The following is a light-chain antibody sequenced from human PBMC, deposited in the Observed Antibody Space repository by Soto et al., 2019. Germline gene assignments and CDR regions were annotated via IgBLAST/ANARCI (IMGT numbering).Light chain of an antibody. V-gene: IGLV1-40*01. CDR1: SSNIGAGYD. CDR3: QSYDSSLSGSV. CDR2: GNT. Sequence: QSVLTQPPSVSGAPGQRVTISCTGNSSNIGAGYDVHWYQQLLGTAPKLLIYGNTNRPSGVPDRFSGSKSGTSASLAITGLQAEDEADYYCQSYDSSLSGSVFGGGTQLTVL. J-gene: IGLJ2*01.